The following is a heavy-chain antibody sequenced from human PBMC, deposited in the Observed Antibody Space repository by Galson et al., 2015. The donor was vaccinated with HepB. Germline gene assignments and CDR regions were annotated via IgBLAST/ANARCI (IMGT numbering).Heavy chain of an antibody. CDR3: ASAWLGHLYFDN. CDR1: GGSFSDSY. CDR2: INHSGYT. Sequence: ETLSLTCAVYGGSFSDSYWTWIRQPPGKGLEWIGEINHSGYTNYNPSLKSRVTMSVDTSKNHFSLKLSSVTAADTAVYYCASAWLGHLYFDNWGQGTLVTVSS. J-gene: IGHJ4*02. D-gene: IGHD5-12*01. V-gene: IGHV4-34*01.